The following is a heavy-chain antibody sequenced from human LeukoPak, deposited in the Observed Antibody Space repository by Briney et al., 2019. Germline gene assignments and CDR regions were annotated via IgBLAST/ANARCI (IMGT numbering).Heavy chain of an antibody. CDR1: GYTFTSYG. CDR2: ISAYNGNT. Sequence: WASVKVSCKASGYTFTSYGISWVRQAPGQGLEWMGWISAYNGNTNYAQKLQGRVTMTTDTSTSTAYMELRSLRSDDTAVHYCAREGVKSGWYLYYYYYYMDVWGKGTTVTVSS. J-gene: IGHJ6*03. CDR3: AREGVKSGWYLYYYYYYMDV. V-gene: IGHV1-18*01. D-gene: IGHD6-19*01.